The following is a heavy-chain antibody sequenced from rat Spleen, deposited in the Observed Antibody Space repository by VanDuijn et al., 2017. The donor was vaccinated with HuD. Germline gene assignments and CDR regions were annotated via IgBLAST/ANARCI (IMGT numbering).Heavy chain of an antibody. CDR1: GFSLSNYG. J-gene: IGHJ2*01. CDR3: ARGRTYYGYDY. CDR2: IWGNGNT. Sequence: QVQLKESGPGLVKPSLTLSLTCTVSGFSLSNYGVLWVRQPPGKGLEWMGVIWGNGNTNYKSTLKSRLSISRDTSKSQVFLKMNNLQTEDTAMYFCARGRTYYGYDYWGQGVMVTVSS. D-gene: IGHD1-9*01. V-gene: IGHV2S61*01.